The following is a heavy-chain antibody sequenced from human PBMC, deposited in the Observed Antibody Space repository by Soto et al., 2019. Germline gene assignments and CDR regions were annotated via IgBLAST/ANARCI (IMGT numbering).Heavy chain of an antibody. CDR2: INSDGSST. V-gene: IGHV3-74*01. CDR3: ARAGKYYYDSSGYYY. D-gene: IGHD3-22*01. J-gene: IGHJ4*02. CDR1: GFTFSSYW. Sequence: PGGSLRLSCAASGFTFSSYWMHWVRQAPGKGLVLVSRINSDGSSTSYADSVKGRFTISRDNAKNTLYLQMNSLRAEDTAVYYCARAGKYYYDSSGYYYWGQGTLVTVSS.